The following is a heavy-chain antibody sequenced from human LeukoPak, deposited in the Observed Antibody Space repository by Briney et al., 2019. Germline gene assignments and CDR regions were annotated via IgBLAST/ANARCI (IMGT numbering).Heavy chain of an antibody. D-gene: IGHD3-16*01. J-gene: IGHJ4*02. CDR1: GFTFDDYA. Sequence: GGSLRLSCAASGFTFDDYAMHWVRHAPGKGLEWVSGISWNSGSIGYADSVKGRFTISRDNAKNSLYLQMNSLRAEDTALYYCAKASPMITFGGVSHFDYWGQGTLVTVSS. CDR3: AKASPMITFGGVSHFDY. CDR2: ISWNSGSI. V-gene: IGHV3-9*01.